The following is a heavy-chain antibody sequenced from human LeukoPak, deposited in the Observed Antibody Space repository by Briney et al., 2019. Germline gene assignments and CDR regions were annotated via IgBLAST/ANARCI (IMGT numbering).Heavy chain of an antibody. J-gene: IGHJ4*02. CDR2: ISYSGST. Sequence: PSETLSLTCTVSGDPISSYYWSWIRQPPGKGLEWIGYISYSGSTNYNPSLESRVTISGDTSKNQFSLKLSSVTAADTAFYYCARQSRGTTARLFDYWGQGTLVTVSS. D-gene: IGHD1-1*01. CDR1: GDPISSYY. V-gene: IGHV4-59*08. CDR3: ARQSRGTTARLFDY.